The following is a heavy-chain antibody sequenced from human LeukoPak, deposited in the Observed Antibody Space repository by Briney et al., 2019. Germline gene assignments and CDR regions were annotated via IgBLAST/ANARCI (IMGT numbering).Heavy chain of an antibody. CDR1: GFTFSSYW. CDR3: AREYNDFWSGYYFRTYYYYYMDV. D-gene: IGHD3-3*01. J-gene: IGHJ6*03. V-gene: IGHV3-7*01. Sequence: GGSLRLSCAASGFTFSSYWMSWVRQAPGKGLEWVANIKQDGSEKYYVDSVKGRFTISRDNAKNSLYLQMNSLRAEDTAVYYCAREYNDFWSGYYFRTYYYYYMDVWGKGTTVTVSS. CDR2: IKQDGSEK.